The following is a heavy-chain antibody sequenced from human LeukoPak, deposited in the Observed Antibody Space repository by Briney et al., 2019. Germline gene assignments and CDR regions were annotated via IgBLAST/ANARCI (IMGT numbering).Heavy chain of an antibody. V-gene: IGHV1-69*13. CDR1: GYTFASYD. D-gene: IGHD3-3*01. CDR3: ARDDFWSGYRLDDAFDI. J-gene: IGHJ3*02. Sequence: SVKVSCKASGYTFASYDINWVRQATGQGLEWMGGIIPIFGTASYAQKFQGRVTITADESTSTAYMELSSLRSEDTAVYYCARDDFWSGYRLDDAFDIWGQGTMVTVSS. CDR2: IIPIFGTA.